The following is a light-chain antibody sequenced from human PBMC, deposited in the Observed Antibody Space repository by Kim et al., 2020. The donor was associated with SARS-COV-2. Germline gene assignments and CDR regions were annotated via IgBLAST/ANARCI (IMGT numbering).Light chain of an antibody. J-gene: IGLJ2*01. V-gene: IGLV3-1*01. CDR1: KLGDKY. Sequence: VSPRQTASITCSGDKLGDKYDSWYQQKPGRSPVLVIYQDSKRPAGIPERFSGSNSGNTATLTISGTQAMDEADYYCQAWDSSIHVVFGGGTQLTVL. CDR3: QAWDSSIHVV. CDR2: QDS.